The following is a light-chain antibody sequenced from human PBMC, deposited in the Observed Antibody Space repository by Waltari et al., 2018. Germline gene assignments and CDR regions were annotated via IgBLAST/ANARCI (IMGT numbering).Light chain of an antibody. CDR2: GAS. V-gene: IGKV3-20*01. CDR3: QQYGSS. CDR1: QSVPSSY. J-gene: IGKJ2*01. Sequence: VLTQSPGTLSLSPGEGATLSCRASQSVPSSYLASYQQKPGQAPRLLVYGASSRATGIPDRFSGSGSGTDFTLTISRLEPEDFAVYYCQQYGSSFGQGTKLEIK.